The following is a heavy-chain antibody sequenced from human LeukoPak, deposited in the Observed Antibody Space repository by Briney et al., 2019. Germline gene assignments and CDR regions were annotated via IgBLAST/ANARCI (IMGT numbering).Heavy chain of an antibody. CDR1: GYTFTGYY. V-gene: IGHV1-2*02. J-gene: IGHJ4*02. D-gene: IGHD4-23*01. CDR2: INPNTGGT. CDR3: ARVRDGNTVDFDY. Sequence: ASVKVSCKASGYTFTGYYIHWVRQAPGQGPEWMGYINPNTGGTKYAQIFQDGVTMTRDTSISTAYMELSRLRSDDTAVYYCARVRDGNTVDFDYWGQGTLVTVSS.